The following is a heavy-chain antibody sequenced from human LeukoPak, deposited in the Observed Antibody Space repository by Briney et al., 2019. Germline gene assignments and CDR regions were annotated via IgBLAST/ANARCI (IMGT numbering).Heavy chain of an antibody. J-gene: IGHJ4*02. Sequence: QTGGSLRLSCAASGFTVSSKYMSWVRQAPAKGLEWVSLIYSAGSTYYADSVKGRFSISRENSKNTLYLQMNSLRAEDTAVYYCARVDSSGYHKYYFDYWGQGTLVTVSS. CDR1: GFTVSSKY. V-gene: IGHV3-53*01. D-gene: IGHD3-22*01. CDR2: IYSAGST. CDR3: ARVDSSGYHKYYFDY.